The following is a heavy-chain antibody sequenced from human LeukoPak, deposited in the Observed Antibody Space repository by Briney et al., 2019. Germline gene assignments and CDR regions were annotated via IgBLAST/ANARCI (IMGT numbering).Heavy chain of an antibody. CDR2: IVVGSGNT. Sequence: SVKVSCKASGFTFTSSAMQWVRQARGQRLEWVGWIVVGSGNTNSAQKFQERVTITRDMSTSTAYMELSGLRSEDTAVYYCAATVHYCSGGGCYNRYYGMDVWGRGTTVTVSS. V-gene: IGHV1-58*02. D-gene: IGHD2-15*01. CDR1: GFTFTSSA. CDR3: AATVHYCSGGGCYNRYYGMDV. J-gene: IGHJ6*02.